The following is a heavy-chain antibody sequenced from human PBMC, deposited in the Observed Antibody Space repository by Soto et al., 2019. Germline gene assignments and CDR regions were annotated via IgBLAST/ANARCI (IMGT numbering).Heavy chain of an antibody. D-gene: IGHD1-26*01. CDR3: ASGGAGSGPFTWELPDH. CDR2: ITPFSGDV. V-gene: IGHV1-45*02. Sequence: QMQLVQSGAEVKKTGSSVTVSCKALGNTFTYRYLHWVRQAPGQALEWMGWITPFSGDVHYAQKFQERVTITRDRSINTAYMQMSSLRSEYTAMHFCASGGAGSGPFTWELPDHWGQGTLVTVSS. J-gene: IGHJ4*02. CDR1: GNTFTYRY.